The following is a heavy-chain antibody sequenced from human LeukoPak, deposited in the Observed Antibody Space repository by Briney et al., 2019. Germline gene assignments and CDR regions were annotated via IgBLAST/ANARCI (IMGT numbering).Heavy chain of an antibody. D-gene: IGHD5-24*01. Sequence: PSETLSLTCAVYGGSCDDYYCSWIRQTPGKGLEWIGEIHPSGIFYYNSSLMSRVTISIDTSKSQFSLRLTSVTAADTAFYYCARGRDRSKAGDHWGQGSLVTVS. CDR2: IHPSGIF. V-gene: IGHV4-34*01. J-gene: IGHJ4*02. CDR1: GGSCDDYY. CDR3: ARGRDRSKAGDH.